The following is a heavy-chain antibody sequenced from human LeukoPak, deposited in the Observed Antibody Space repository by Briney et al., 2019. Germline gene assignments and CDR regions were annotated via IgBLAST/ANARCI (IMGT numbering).Heavy chain of an antibody. J-gene: IGHJ3*02. CDR1: GGSISSSSYY. CDR2: IYYSGST. D-gene: IGHD2-2*01. CDR3: ARPTLGYCSSTSCWAFDI. V-gene: IGHV4-39*01. Sequence: SETLSLTCTVSGGSISSSSYYWGWIRQPPGKGLEWIGSIYYSGSTYYNPSLKSRVTISVDTSKNQFSLKLSSVTAADTAVYYCARPTLGYCSSTSCWAFDIWGQGTMVTVSS.